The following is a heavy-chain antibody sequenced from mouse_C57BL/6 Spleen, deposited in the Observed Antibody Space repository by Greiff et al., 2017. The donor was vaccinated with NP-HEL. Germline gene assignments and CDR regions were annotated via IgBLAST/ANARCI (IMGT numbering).Heavy chain of an antibody. CDR1: GYAFSSYW. J-gene: IGHJ1*03. CDR3: ARLRLSYWYFDV. Sequence: VQLQQSGAELVKPGASVKISCKASGYAFSSYWMNWVKQRPGKGLEWIGQIYPGDGDTNYNGKFKGKATLTADKSSSTAYMQLSSLTSEDSAVYFCARLRLSYWYFDVWGTGTTVTVSS. V-gene: IGHV1-80*01. D-gene: IGHD1-1*02. CDR2: IYPGDGDT.